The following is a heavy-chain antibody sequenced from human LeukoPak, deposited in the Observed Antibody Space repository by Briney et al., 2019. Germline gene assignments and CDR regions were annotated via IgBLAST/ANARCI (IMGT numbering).Heavy chain of an antibody. D-gene: IGHD3-3*01. J-gene: IGHJ6*03. CDR2: INSDGSTT. Sequence: GGSLRLSCAASGFTFSRYWMHWVRQAPGKGLVWVSRINSDGSTTTYADSVKGRFTISRDNAKNTLYLQMNSLRAEDTAVYYCAKAIYDFWSGSINYYYYMDVWGKGTTVTVSS. CDR1: GFTFSRYW. CDR3: AKAIYDFWSGSINYYYYMDV. V-gene: IGHV3-74*01.